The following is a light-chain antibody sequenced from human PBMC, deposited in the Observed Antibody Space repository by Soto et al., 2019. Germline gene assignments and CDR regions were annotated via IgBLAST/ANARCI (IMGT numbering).Light chain of an antibody. J-gene: IGKJ1*01. Sequence: DIQMTQSPSSLSASVGDRVTITCRASQSITNYLNWYQQKPGKAPKLLIYAASTLQSEVPSRFSGSGSGTDFTVTITSLQPEDFATYYCQQSYSFPWTFGQGTKVEVK. CDR2: AAS. CDR1: QSITNY. V-gene: IGKV1-39*01. CDR3: QQSYSFPWT.